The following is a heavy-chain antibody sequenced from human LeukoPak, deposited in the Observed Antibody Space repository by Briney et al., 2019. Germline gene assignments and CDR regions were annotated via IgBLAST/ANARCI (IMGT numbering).Heavy chain of an antibody. Sequence: GASVKVSCKASGYTFTSYGISWVRQAPGQGLEWMGWISAYNGNTNYAQKLQGRVTMTTDTSTSTAYMELRSLRSDDTAVYYCARDFTNDYSDYVYFQHWGQGTLVTVSS. CDR3: ARDFTNDYSDYVYFQH. J-gene: IGHJ1*01. D-gene: IGHD4-11*01. CDR1: GYTFTSYG. CDR2: ISAYNGNT. V-gene: IGHV1-18*01.